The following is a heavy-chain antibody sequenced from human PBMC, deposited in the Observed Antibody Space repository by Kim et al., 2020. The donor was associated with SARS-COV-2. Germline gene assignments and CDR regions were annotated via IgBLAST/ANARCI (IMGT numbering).Heavy chain of an antibody. CDR1: GFTVSSNY. V-gene: IGHV3-66*01. Sequence: GGSLRLSWAASGFTVSSNYMSWVRQAPGKGLEWGSVIYSGGSTYYADSVNGRFTISRDNSKNTLYLEMNSLRAEDTAVYYCARDSEPYCSSTSCYYYYYMDVWGKGTTVTV. D-gene: IGHD2-2*01. CDR3: ARDSEPYCSSTSCYYYYYMDV. CDR2: IYSGGST. J-gene: IGHJ6*03.